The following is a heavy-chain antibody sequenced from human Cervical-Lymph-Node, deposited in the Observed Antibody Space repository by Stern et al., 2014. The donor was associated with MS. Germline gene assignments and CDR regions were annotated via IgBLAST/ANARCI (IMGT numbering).Heavy chain of an antibody. Sequence: MQLVESGGGVVQPGRSLRLSCAASGFTFSNYGMHWVRQAPGKGLEWVAVVSYDGSNKYYADSVKGRFTISRDNSKNTLYLQMNSLRTEDTAVYYCARQRYGDFDLDYWGQGTLVTVSS. CDR2: VSYDGSNK. J-gene: IGHJ4*02. CDR3: ARQRYGDFDLDY. D-gene: IGHD4-17*01. V-gene: IGHV3-30*03. CDR1: GFTFSNYG.